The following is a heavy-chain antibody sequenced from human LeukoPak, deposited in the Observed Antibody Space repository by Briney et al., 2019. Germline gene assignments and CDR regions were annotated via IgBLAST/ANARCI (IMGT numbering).Heavy chain of an antibody. V-gene: IGHV4-34*01. Sequence: PSETLSLTCAVYVESFGGYNWSWIRKPPWKGLEWIGEINHSGSTNYNPSLESRATISVDTSKNQFSLKLSSVTAADTAVYYCARGLGAFDIWGQGTMVTVSS. CDR2: INHSGST. J-gene: IGHJ3*02. CDR3: ARGLGAFDI. CDR1: VESFGGYN.